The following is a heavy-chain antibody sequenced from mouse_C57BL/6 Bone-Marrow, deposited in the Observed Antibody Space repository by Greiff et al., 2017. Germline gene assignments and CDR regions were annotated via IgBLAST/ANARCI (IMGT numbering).Heavy chain of an antibody. CDR2: IHPNSGST. CDR1: GYTFTSYW. D-gene: IGHD1-1*01. V-gene: IGHV1-64*01. Sequence: QVQLQQPGAELVKPGASVKLSCKASGYTFTSYWMHWVKQRPGQGLEWIGMIHPNSGSTNYNEKFKSKATLTVDKSSSTAYMQLSSLTSEDSAVYYCARPTVVATNAMDYWGQGTSVTVSS. J-gene: IGHJ4*01. CDR3: ARPTVVATNAMDY.